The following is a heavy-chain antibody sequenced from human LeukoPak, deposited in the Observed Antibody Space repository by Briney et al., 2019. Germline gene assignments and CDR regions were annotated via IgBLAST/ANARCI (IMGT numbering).Heavy chain of an antibody. J-gene: IGHJ6*04. D-gene: IGHD2-2*01. V-gene: IGHV1-69*06. CDR3: ARGPDIVVVPAAIGNYYGMDV. Sequence: SVKVSCKASGGTFSSYAISWVRQAPGQGLEWMGGIIPIFGTANYAQKFQGRVTITADKSTSTAYMELSSLRSEDAAVYYCARGPDIVVVPAAIGNYYGMDVWGKGTTVTASS. CDR2: IIPIFGTA. CDR1: GGTFSSYA.